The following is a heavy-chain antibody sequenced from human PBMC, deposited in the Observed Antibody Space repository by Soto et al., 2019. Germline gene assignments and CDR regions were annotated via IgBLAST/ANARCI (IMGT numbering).Heavy chain of an antibody. V-gene: IGHV1-69*02. D-gene: IGHD3-3*01. CDR3: ARGITIFGVVFPNYYYGMDV. J-gene: IGHJ6*02. CDR1: GGTFSSYT. Sequence: ASVKVSCKASGGTFSSYTISWVRQAPGQGLEWMGRIIPILGIANYAQKFQGRVTITADKSTSTAYMELSSLRSEDTAVYYCARGITIFGVVFPNYYYGMDVWGQGTKVTVSS. CDR2: IIPILGIA.